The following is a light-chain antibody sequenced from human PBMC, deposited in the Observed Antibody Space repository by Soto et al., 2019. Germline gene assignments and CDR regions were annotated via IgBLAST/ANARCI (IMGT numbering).Light chain of an antibody. Sequence: QSVLTQPPSVSAAPGQRVAISCSGSSSNIGNEYVAWFQQVPGTAPKLLIYANNKRPSGIPDRVSASKSGTSAILGITGLQTGDEADYYCATWDSSLSAVVFGGGTKLTVL. CDR2: ANN. V-gene: IGLV1-51*01. CDR3: ATWDSSLSAVV. J-gene: IGLJ3*02. CDR1: SSNIGNEY.